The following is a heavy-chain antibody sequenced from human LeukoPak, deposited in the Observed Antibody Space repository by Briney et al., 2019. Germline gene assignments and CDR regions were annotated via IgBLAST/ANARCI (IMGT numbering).Heavy chain of an antibody. J-gene: IGHJ5*02. V-gene: IGHV4-61*02. CDR1: GGSISSGSYY. CDR2: IYTTGST. CDR3: ARALPHRRLMDTTMEQHWFDP. Sequence: SETLSLTCTVSGGSISSGSYYWSWLRQPAGKGLEWIGRIYTTGSTNYNPSLKSRLTISVDTSKNQFSLKLSSVTAADTAVYYCARALPHRRLMDTTMEQHWFDPWGQGTLVTVSS. D-gene: IGHD5-18*01.